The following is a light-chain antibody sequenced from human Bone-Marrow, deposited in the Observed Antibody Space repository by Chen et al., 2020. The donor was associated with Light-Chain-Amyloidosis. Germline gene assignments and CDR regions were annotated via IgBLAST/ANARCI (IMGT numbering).Light chain of an antibody. CDR2: DVS. Sequence: QSALTQPASVSGSPGQSITISCTGTSSDVGGYNYVSWYQQHPGNAPKLMIYDVSNRPSGVSNRFSGSKSGNTASLTISGLQAEDEADYYCSSYTSSSTSRVFGGGTKLTVL. J-gene: IGLJ3*02. V-gene: IGLV2-14*01. CDR1: SSDVGGYNY. CDR3: SSYTSSSTSRV.